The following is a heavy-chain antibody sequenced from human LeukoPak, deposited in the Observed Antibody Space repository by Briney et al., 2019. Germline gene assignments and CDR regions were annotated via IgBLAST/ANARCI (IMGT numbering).Heavy chain of an antibody. CDR1: GGSISSSNW. J-gene: IGHJ6*04. CDR2: IYHSGST. CDR3: ARGGSTSLYYSYGMDV. V-gene: IGHV4-4*02. D-gene: IGHD2-2*01. Sequence: SETLSLTCAVSGGSISSSNWWWCVRQPPGEGVEWSGEIYHSGSTNYNPSLKSRVTISVDKSKTQFSLKLSSVTAADTAVYYCARGGSTSLYYSYGMDVWGKGTTVTVSS.